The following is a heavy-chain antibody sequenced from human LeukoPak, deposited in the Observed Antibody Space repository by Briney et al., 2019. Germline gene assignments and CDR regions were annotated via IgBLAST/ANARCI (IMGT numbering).Heavy chain of an antibody. Sequence: GGSLRLSCAASGFTFSSYEMNWVRQAPGKGLEWVSYISSIGSTIYYADSVKGRFTISRDNAKNSLYLQMNSLRAEDTAVYYCARVISFGDLHFDYWGQGTLVTVSS. J-gene: IGHJ4*02. V-gene: IGHV3-48*03. CDR2: ISSIGSTI. CDR1: GFTFSSYE. CDR3: ARVISFGDLHFDY. D-gene: IGHD3-10*01.